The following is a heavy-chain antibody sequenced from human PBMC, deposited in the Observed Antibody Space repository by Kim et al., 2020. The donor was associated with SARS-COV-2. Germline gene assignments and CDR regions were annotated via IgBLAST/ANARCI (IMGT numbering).Heavy chain of an antibody. CDR3: ARESSYYDSSGYYYLVNAFDI. CDR1: GGSISSYY. CDR2: IYYSGST. D-gene: IGHD3-22*01. Sequence: SETLSLTCTVSGGSISSYYWSWIRQPPGKGLEWIGYIYYSGSTNYNPSLKSRVTISVDTSKNQFSLKLSSVTAADTAVYYCARESSYYDSSGYYYLVNAFDIWCQGTMVTVSS. V-gene: IGHV4-59*01. J-gene: IGHJ3*02.